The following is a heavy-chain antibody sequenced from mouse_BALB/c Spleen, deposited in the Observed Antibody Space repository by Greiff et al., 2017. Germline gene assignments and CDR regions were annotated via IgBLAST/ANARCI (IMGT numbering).Heavy chain of an antibody. CDR2: INPSSGYT. J-gene: IGHJ4*01. V-gene: IGHV1-4*02. Sequence: QVQLQQSAAELARPGASVKMSCKASGYTFTSYTMHWVKQRPGQGLEWIGYINPSSGYTEYNQKFKDKTTLTADKSSSTAYMQLSSLTSEDSAVYYCARRGGTDYAMDYWGQGTSVTVSS. CDR1: GYTFTSYT. CDR3: ARRGGTDYAMDY. D-gene: IGHD3-3*01.